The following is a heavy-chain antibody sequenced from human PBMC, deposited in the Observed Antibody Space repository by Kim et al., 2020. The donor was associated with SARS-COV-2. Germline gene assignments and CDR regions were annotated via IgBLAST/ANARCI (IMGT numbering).Heavy chain of an antibody. J-gene: IGHJ3*02. CDR3: ATDYYGSGSYFPRWGPDAFDI. CDR1: GGSISSYY. V-gene: IGHV4-59*08. Sequence: SETLSLTCTVSGGSISSYYWSWIRQPPGKGLEWIGYIYYSGSTNYNPSLKSRVTISVDTSKNQFSLKLSSVTAADTAVYYCATDYYGSGSYFPRWGPDAFDIWGQGTMVTVSS. CDR2: IYYSGST. D-gene: IGHD3-10*01.